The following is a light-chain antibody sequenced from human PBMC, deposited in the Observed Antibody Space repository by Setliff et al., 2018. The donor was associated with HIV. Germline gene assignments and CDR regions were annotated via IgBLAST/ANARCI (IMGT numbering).Light chain of an antibody. CDR3: AAWDDSLNGFYV. CDR1: SSNIGSNS. CDR2: KSN. Sequence: QSALTQPPSASGTPGQRVTISCSGSSSNIGSNSVNWYRQLPGTAPKVLIYKSNERPLGVPDRFSGSKSGTSASLVISGLQSEDEADYYCAAWDDSLNGFYVFGTGTRSPS. V-gene: IGLV1-44*01. J-gene: IGLJ1*01.